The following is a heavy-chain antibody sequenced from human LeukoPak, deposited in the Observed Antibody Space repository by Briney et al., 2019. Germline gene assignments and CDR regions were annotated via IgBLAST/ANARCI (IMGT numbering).Heavy chain of an antibody. CDR2: INHSGST. D-gene: IGHD5-18*01. CDR1: GGSFSGYY. J-gene: IGHJ4*02. V-gene: IGHV4-34*01. CDR3: ARSRGYSYGYLDY. Sequence: SETLSLTCAVYGGSFSGYYWSWIRQPPGKGLEWIGEINHSGSTNYNPSLKSRVTISVDTFKNQFSLKLSSVTAADTAVYYCARSRGYSYGYLDYWGQGTLVTVSS.